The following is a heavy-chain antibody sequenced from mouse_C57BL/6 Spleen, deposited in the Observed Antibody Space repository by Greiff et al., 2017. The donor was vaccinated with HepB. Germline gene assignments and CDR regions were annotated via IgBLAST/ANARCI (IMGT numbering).Heavy chain of an antibody. D-gene: IGHD3-2*02. V-gene: IGHV1-82*01. Sequence: QVQLQQSGPELVKPGASVKISCKASGYAFSSSWMNWVKQRPGQGLEWIGRIYPGDGDTNYNGKFKGKTTLTADKSSSTAYMQLSSLTSEDSAVYFCARESTAQAPMDYWGQGTSVTVSS. CDR2: IYPGDGDT. CDR1: GYAFSSSW. CDR3: ARESTAQAPMDY. J-gene: IGHJ4*01.